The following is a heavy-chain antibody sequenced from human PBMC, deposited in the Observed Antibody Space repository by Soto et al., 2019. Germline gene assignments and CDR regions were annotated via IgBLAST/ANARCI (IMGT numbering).Heavy chain of an antibody. D-gene: IGHD6-19*01. CDR2: ISYDGSKK. CDR1: GFSFSNYG. V-gene: IGHV3-30*18. J-gene: IGHJ6*02. Sequence: GGSLRLSCTASGFSFSNYGMYWVRQAPGKGLEWVAVISYDGSKKYYADSVKGRFTISRDNSKNTLYLQLNSLRAEDTALYYCAKEVAGRPPQYYYGMDVWGQGTTVTVSS. CDR3: AKEVAGRPPQYYYGMDV.